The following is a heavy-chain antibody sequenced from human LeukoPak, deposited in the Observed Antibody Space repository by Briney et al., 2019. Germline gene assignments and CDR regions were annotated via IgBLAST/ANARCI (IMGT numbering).Heavy chain of an antibody. Sequence: PGRSLRLSCAASGFTFSSYGMHWVRQAPGKGLEWVAVIWYDGSNKYYADSVKGRFTISRDNSKNTLYLQMNSLRAEDTAVYYCAKDLYTHSYFDYWGQGTLVTVPS. CDR1: GFTFSSYG. CDR3: AKDLYTHSYFDY. CDR2: IWYDGSNK. D-gene: IGHD2-2*02. J-gene: IGHJ4*02. V-gene: IGHV3-33*06.